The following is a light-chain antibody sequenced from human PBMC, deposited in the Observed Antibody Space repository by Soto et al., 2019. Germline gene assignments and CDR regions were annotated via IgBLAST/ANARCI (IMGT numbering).Light chain of an antibody. CDR1: QSVSSSY. V-gene: IGKV3-20*01. CDR2: GAS. CDR3: QQYGSSPRT. Sequence: EIALTSSPGTLAFFPGERAPLFCRSSQSVSSSYLAWYQQKPGQAPRLLIYGASSRATGIPDRFSGSGSGTDFTLTISRLEPEDFAVYYCQQYGSSPRTFGQGTKVDIK. J-gene: IGKJ1*01.